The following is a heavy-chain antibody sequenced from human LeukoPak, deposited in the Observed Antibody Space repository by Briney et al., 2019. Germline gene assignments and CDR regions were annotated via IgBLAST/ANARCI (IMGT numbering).Heavy chain of an antibody. V-gene: IGHV4-34*01. CDR3: ARGSSGGSCYRL. J-gene: IGHJ4*02. CDR2: INHSGGT. CDR1: GGSFSGYY. D-gene: IGHD2-15*01. Sequence: SETLSLTCAVYGGSFSGYYWSWIRQPPGKGLEWIGGINHSGGTNYNPSLKSRVTISVDTSKNQFSLKLSSVTAADTAVYYCARGSSGGSCYRLWGQGTLVTVSS.